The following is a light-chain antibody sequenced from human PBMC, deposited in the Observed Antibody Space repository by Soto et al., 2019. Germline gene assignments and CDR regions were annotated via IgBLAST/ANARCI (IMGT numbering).Light chain of an antibody. CDR3: QQYANLPIT. Sequence: DIQMTQSPSSLSASVGDRVTITCQASQDISNYLNWYQQKPGKAPKLLIYDASNLETGVPSRFSGSGSGTDFTFTISSLQPEDIATYYGQQYANLPITFGQGTRLEIK. CDR1: QDISNY. V-gene: IGKV1-33*01. CDR2: DAS. J-gene: IGKJ5*01.